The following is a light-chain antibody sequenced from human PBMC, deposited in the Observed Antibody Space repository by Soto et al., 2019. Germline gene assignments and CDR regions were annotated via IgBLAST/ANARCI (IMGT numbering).Light chain of an antibody. CDR3: QHSVTSRFT. J-gene: IGKJ3*01. CDR2: GVS. CDR1: QSVSSSY. Sequence: EIVLTQSPGTLSLSPGERATLSCRASQSVSSSYLAWYQQKPGQAPRLLIYGVSSRATGIPDSFSGSESGTDFTLTISRLEPEDFAVYYCQHSVTSRFTFGPGTKVEI. V-gene: IGKV3-20*01.